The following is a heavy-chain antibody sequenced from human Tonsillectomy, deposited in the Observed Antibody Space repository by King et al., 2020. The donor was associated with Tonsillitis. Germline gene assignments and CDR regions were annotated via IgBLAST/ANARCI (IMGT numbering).Heavy chain of an antibody. V-gene: IGHV3-23*04. D-gene: IGHD1-26*01. CDR3: AKGEYDDYYYMDV. CDR2: ISGSVNST. J-gene: IGHJ6*03. CDR1: GFTFSSYG. Sequence: VQLVESGGGLVQPGGSLRLSCAASGFTFSSYGMSWVRQAPWKGLEWGSAISGSVNSTYYADSVKGRLTISRDNSKNTLYLHMNSLRAEDTAVYYCAKGEYDDYYYMDVWGKGTTVTVSS.